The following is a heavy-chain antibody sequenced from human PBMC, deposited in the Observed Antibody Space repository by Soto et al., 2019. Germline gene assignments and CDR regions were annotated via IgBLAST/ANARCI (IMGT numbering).Heavy chain of an antibody. V-gene: IGHV3-11*01. CDR2: ISSSGSTI. J-gene: IGHJ6*03. CDR3: ARGFLEWLSTDYYYYMDV. D-gene: IGHD3-3*01. CDR1: GFTFSDYY. Sequence: GGSLRLSCAASGFTFSDYYMSWIRQAPGKGLEWVSYISSSGSTIYYADSVKGRFTISRDNAKNSLYLQMNSLRAEDTAVYYCARGFLEWLSTDYYYYMDVWGKGTTVTVSS.